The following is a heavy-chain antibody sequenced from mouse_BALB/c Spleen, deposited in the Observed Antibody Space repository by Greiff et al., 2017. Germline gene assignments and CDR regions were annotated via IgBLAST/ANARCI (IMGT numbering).Heavy chain of an antibody. V-gene: IGHV1-15*01. CDR2: INPETGTT. D-gene: IGHD2-4*01. CDR1: GYTFTNYE. Sequence: QVQLQQSGAGLVQPGASVTLSCTASGYTFTNYEMHWVKQTPVHGLEWIGYINPETGTTAYNQKVKGKATLTADKSSSTAYMELRSLTSEDSAVYYCARDDYDGVDYWGQGTTLTVSA. CDR3: ARDDYDGVDY. J-gene: IGHJ2*01.